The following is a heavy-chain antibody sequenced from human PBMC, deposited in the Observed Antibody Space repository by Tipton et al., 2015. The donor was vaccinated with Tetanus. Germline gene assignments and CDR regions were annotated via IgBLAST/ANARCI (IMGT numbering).Heavy chain of an antibody. CDR2: IYSGGST. D-gene: IGHD5-18*01. CDR3: ARGSGYSYGFFRAVDY. CDR1: GFTVSSNY. V-gene: IGHV3-53*01. Sequence: SLRLSCAASGFTVSSNYMSWVRQAPGKGLEWASVIYSGGSTYYADSVKGRFTISRDNSKNTLYLQMNSLRAEDTAVYYCARGSGYSYGFFRAVDYWGQGTLDTVSS. J-gene: IGHJ4*02.